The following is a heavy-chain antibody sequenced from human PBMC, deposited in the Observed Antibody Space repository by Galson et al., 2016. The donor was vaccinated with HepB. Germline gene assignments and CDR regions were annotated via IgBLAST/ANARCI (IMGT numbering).Heavy chain of an antibody. Sequence: SLRLSCAASGFTFTYYTMIWVRQAPGKGLEWVSSITDNSSVFYADSVEGRFTISRDNAKNSLYLQMNSLRGDDTAVYYCARQFVVTVLFGESPDFEAFDLWGQGTAVTVSS. V-gene: IGHV3-69-1*01. D-gene: IGHD3-10*01. CDR3: ARQFVVTVLFGESPDFEAFDL. CDR2: ITDNSSV. J-gene: IGHJ3*01. CDR1: GFTFTYYT.